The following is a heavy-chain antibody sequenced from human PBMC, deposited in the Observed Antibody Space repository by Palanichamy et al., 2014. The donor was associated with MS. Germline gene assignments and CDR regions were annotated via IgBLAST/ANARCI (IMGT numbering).Heavy chain of an antibody. J-gene: IGHJ4*02. CDR3: ARDFRQLLSAHTVTTWRGFDY. D-gene: IGHD4-17*01. CDR1: GFTFTDYW. V-gene: IGHV3-7*01. CDR2: IKQDGSDK. Sequence: EVLVGAGRGEAWSSRGGSLRLSCAASGFTFTDYWMSWVRQAPGKGLEWVANIKQDGSDKYYVGSVKGRFILSRDNSKNSLSLQIRSLRAEDTGVYYCARDFRQLLSAHTVTTWRGFDYWGQGALVIVSS.